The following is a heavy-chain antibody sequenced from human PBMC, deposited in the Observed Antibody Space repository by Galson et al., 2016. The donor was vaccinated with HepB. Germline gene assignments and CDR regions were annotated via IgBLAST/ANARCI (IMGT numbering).Heavy chain of an antibody. CDR3: ARSPEWIQLHFDI. V-gene: IGHV5-10-1*01. CDR1: GYSFTNYW. J-gene: IGHJ3*02. CDR2: IDPSDSYT. Sequence: QSGAEVKKPGESLRISCKGSGYSFTNYWINWVRQVPGKGLEWMGRIDPSDSYTNYSPSFQGHVTMSVDKSINTAYLQWSSLKASDTAMYYCARSPEWIQLHFDIWGQGTMLTVSS. D-gene: IGHD5-18*01.